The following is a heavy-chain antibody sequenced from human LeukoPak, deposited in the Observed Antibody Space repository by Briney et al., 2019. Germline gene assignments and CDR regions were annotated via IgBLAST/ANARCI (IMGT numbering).Heavy chain of an antibody. CDR3: VKDAISSGRHPTFDY. CDR1: GFTFSSYA. Sequence: GGSLRLSCSASGFTFSSYAMHWVRQAPGKGLEFVSAISSNGGSTYYADSVKGRFTISRDNSKNTLYLQMSSLRAEDTAVYYCVKDAISSGRHPTFDYWGQGTLVTVSS. J-gene: IGHJ4*02. V-gene: IGHV3-64D*06. CDR2: ISSNGGST. D-gene: IGHD6-19*01.